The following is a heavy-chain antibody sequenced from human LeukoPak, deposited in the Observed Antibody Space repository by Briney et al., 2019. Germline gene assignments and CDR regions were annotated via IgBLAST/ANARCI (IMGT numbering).Heavy chain of an antibody. V-gene: IGHV4-34*01. J-gene: IGHJ6*03. CDR3: ARGRSYCSGGSCHPYYYYYYYMDV. D-gene: IGHD2-15*01. CDR1: GGSFSGYY. CDR2: INHSGSA. Sequence: PSETLSLTCAVYGGSFSGYYWSWIRQPPGKGLEWIGEINHSGSANYNPSLKSRVTISVDTSKKQFSLKLSSVTAADTAVYYCARGRSYCSGGSCHPYYYYYYYMDVWGKGTTVTVSS.